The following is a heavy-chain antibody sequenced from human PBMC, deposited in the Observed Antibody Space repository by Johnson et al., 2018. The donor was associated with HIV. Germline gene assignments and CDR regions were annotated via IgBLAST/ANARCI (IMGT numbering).Heavy chain of an antibody. CDR2: IRFDGSNK. Sequence: QVQLVESGGGLIQPGWSLRLSCAASGFTVSSNYMSWVRQAPGKGLKWVAFIRFDGSNKYYEDSVKGRFTISRDNSKNTLYLQMNSLRAEDTAVYYCAKDKVGATGGSGWGIDAFDIWGQGTMVTVSS. CDR3: AKDKVGATGGSGWGIDAFDI. D-gene: IGHD6-19*01. J-gene: IGHJ3*02. V-gene: IGHV3-30*02. CDR1: GFTVSSNY.